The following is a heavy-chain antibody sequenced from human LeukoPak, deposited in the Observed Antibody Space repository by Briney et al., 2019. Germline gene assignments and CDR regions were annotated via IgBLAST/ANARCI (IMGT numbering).Heavy chain of an antibody. J-gene: IGHJ4*02. CDR3: AKGIAAAGYFDY. CDR2: ISGDGGST. D-gene: IGHD6-13*01. Sequence: GGSLRLSCGASGFTFDDYAMHWVRQAPGKGLEWVSLISGDGGSTYYADSVKGRFTISRDNSKNSLYLQMNSLRTEDTALYYCAKGIAAAGYFDYWGQGTLVTVSS. CDR1: GFTFDDYA. V-gene: IGHV3-43*02.